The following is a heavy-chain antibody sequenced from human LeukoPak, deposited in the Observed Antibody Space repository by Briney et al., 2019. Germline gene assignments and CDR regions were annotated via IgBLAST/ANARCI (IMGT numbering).Heavy chain of an antibody. V-gene: IGHV4-59*01. CDR1: GGSISSDY. CDR2: IYYSGST. Sequence: SETLSLTCTVSGGSISSDYWSWIRQPPGRGLERIGYIYYSGSTNYNPSLKSRVTISVDTSRNQFSLKLSSVTAADTAVYYCARETYYYGSGSYSPDYWGQGTLVTVSS. CDR3: ARETYYYGSGSYSPDY. J-gene: IGHJ4*02. D-gene: IGHD3-10*01.